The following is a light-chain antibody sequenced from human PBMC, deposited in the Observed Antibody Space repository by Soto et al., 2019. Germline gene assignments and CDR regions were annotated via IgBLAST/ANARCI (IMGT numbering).Light chain of an antibody. CDR1: QSVSNH. Sequence: EMVLTQSQATLSLSPWARATLSGLASQSVSNHLAWYQQKPGQAPRLLIYDASTRATAIPARFSGSGSGTEFTLTISSLQPEDFAVYYCQQYNNWPPLTFGGGTKVDIK. V-gene: IGKV3-15*01. CDR2: DAS. J-gene: IGKJ4*01. CDR3: QQYNNWPPLT.